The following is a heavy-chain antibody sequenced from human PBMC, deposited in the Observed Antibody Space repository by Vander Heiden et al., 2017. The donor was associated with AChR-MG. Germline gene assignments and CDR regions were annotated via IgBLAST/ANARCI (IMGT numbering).Heavy chain of an antibody. CDR1: GDSVSSKSAA. D-gene: IGHD6-19*01. CDR2: TFYRSKWKN. J-gene: IGHJ4*02. V-gene: IGHV6-1*01. CDR3: ARGGAGHFDY. Sequence: QVQLQQSGPGLVKPSQTLSVTCAISGDSVSSKSAAWNWIRKSPSRGLELLGRTFYRSKWKNDYAVSVKGRISINPDTSKNQFSLQLNSVTPEDTAVYYCARGGAGHFDYWGQGTLVTVSS.